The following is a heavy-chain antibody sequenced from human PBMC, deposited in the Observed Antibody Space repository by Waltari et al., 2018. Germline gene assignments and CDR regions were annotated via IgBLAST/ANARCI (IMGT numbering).Heavy chain of an antibody. J-gene: IGHJ4*02. CDR2: IIPIFGTA. D-gene: IGHD2-2*01. V-gene: IGHV1-69*13. CDR3: ARDPRGSSTSCCHFDY. Sequence: QVQLVQSGAEVKKPGSSVKVSCKASGGTFSSYAISWVRQAPGQGLEWMGRIIPIFGTANYAQKFQGRVTITADKSTSTAYMELSSLRSEDTAVYYCARDPRGSSTSCCHFDYWGQGTLVTVSS. CDR1: GGTFSSYA.